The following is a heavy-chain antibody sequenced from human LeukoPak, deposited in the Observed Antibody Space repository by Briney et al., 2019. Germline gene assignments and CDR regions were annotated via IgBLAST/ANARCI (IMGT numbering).Heavy chain of an antibody. CDR2: ISPNSGGS. Sequence: ASVKVSCKASGYTFTAYYIHWVRQAPGQGLEWMGWISPNSGGSDYAQKFQGRVTMTRDTSISTTYVELSSLTSDDTAVYYCAIQPWGSGNNWYFDLWGRGTLVTVSS. J-gene: IGHJ2*01. V-gene: IGHV1-2*02. CDR3: AIQPWGSGNNWYFDL. CDR1: GYTFTAYY. D-gene: IGHD7-27*01.